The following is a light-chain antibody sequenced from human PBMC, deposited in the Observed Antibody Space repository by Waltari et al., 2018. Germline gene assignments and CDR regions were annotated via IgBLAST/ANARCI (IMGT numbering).Light chain of an antibody. CDR3: QSHDSTSNVV. CDR2: GDN. V-gene: IGLV6-57*04. Sequence: FMLTQPHSVSESPGQAVTISCTRSSGKIATNFVQWYQQRPGSAPTILIFGDNQRPSGVSDRFSASLDSSSHSASLTISGLRAEDEAVYYGQSHDSTSNVVFGAGTKLTVL. CDR1: SGKIATNF. J-gene: IGLJ2*01.